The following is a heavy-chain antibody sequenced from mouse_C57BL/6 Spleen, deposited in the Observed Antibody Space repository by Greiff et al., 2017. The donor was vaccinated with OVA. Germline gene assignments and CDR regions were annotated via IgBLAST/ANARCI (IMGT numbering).Heavy chain of an antibody. J-gene: IGHJ2*01. CDR2: ISNLAYSI. CDR1: GFTFSDYG. Sequence: EVKLVESGGGLVQPGGSLKLSCAASGFTFSDYGMAWVRQAPRQGPEWVAFISNLAYSIYYADTVTGRFTISRENAKNTLYLEMSSLRSEDTAMYYCARHGVGGFDYWGQGTTLTVSS. V-gene: IGHV5-15*01. CDR3: ARHGVGGFDY. D-gene: IGHD3-1*01.